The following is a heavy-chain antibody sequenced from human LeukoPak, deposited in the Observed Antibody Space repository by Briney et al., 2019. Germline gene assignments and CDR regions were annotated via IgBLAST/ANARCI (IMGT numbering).Heavy chain of an antibody. J-gene: IGHJ3*02. D-gene: IGHD2-21*02. Sequence: GASVKVSCKASGGTFSSYAISWVRQAPGQGLEWMGRIIPIFGIANYAQKFQGRVTITADKSTSTAHMELSSLRSEDTAVYYCAREGVVTATEAFDIWGQGTMVTVSS. CDR2: IIPIFGIA. V-gene: IGHV1-69*04. CDR3: AREGVVTATEAFDI. CDR1: GGTFSSYA.